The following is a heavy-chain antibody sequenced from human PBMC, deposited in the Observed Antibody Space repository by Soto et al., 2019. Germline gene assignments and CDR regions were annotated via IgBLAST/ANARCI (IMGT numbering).Heavy chain of an antibody. V-gene: IGHV3-30-3*01. CDR1: GFTFSSYA. D-gene: IGHD5-12*01. CDR2: ISYDGSNK. CDR3: ARDVSGLNWFAP. Sequence: GGSLRLSCAASGFTFSSYAMNWVRQAPGKGLEWVAIISYDGSNKYYADSVKGRFTISRDNAKNSLYLQMNSLRDEDTAVYYCARDVSGLNWFAPWGQRTLVPVSS. J-gene: IGHJ5*02.